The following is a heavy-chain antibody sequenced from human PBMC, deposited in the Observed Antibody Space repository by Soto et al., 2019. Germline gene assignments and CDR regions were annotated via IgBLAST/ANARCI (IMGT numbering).Heavy chain of an antibody. V-gene: IGHV4-34*01. CDR2: INHSGST. CDR1: GGSFSGYY. Sequence: TSETLSLTCAVYGGSFSGYYWSWIRQPPGKGLEWIGEINHSGSTNYNPSLKSRVTISVDTSKNQFSLKLSSVTAADTAVYYCARRRDYDILTGYYPVYYMDVWGKGTTVTVSS. CDR3: ARRRDYDILTGYYPVYYMDV. J-gene: IGHJ6*03. D-gene: IGHD3-9*01.